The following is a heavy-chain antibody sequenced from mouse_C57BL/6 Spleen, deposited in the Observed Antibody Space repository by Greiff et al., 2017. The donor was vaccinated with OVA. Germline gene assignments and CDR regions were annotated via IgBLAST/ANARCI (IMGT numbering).Heavy chain of an antibody. V-gene: IGHV1-50*01. CDR1: GYTFTSYW. D-gene: IGHD3-1*01. Sequence: QVQLQQPGAELVKPGASVKLSCKASGYTFTSYWMQWVKQRPGQGLEWIGEIDPSDSYTNYNQKFKGKATLTVDTSSSTAYMQLSSLTSEDSAVYYCARKQLHYYAMDYWGQGTSVTVSS. CDR3: ARKQLHYYAMDY. CDR2: IDPSDSYT. J-gene: IGHJ4*01.